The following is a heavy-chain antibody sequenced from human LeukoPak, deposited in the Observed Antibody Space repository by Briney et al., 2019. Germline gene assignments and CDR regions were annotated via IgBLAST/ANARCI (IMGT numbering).Heavy chain of an antibody. CDR3: ARGAKMATRGFDY. Sequence: SQTLSLTCTVSGGSISSGGYYWSWIRQHPGKGLEWIGYIYNSGRSHTKPSLKSRVTISGDTSKNQLSLKLRYVTAADTAVYCCARGAKMATRGFDYWGQGTLVTVSS. V-gene: IGHV4-31*03. CDR2: IYNSGRS. CDR1: GGSISSGGYY. D-gene: IGHD5-24*01. J-gene: IGHJ4*02.